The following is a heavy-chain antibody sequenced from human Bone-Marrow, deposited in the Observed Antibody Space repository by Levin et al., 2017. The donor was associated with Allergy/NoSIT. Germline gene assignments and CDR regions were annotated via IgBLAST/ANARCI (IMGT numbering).Heavy chain of an antibody. J-gene: IGHJ4*02. Sequence: LSFSSSFFPLPLSSLSWVRQAPGKGLEWVASINNRDNPYYADSVRGRFTISLSPSKNTLYLQMTSLRVEDAALYYCAKDSPSSGWPAFDYWGQGTLVAVSS. D-gene: IGHD6-19*01. V-gene: IGHV3-23*01. CDR1: FFPLPLSS. CDR2: INNRDNP. CDR3: AKDSPSSGWPAFDY.